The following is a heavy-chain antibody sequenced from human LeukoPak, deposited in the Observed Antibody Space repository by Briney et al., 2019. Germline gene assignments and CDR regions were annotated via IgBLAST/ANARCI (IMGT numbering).Heavy chain of an antibody. CDR2: ISSSSSTK. Sequence: GGSLRLACAASGFTFSSYSMSWVRQAPGKGLEWVSYISSSSSTKYYADSMKGRFTISRDNAKNSLYLQMNSLRAEDTAVYYCARGDPENYYYYMDVWGKGTTVTVSS. D-gene: IGHD2-21*02. V-gene: IGHV3-48*01. CDR1: GFTFSSYS. CDR3: ARGDPENYYYYMDV. J-gene: IGHJ6*03.